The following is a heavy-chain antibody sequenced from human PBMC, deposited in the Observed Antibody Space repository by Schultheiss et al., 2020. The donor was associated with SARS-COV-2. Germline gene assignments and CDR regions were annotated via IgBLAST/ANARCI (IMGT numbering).Heavy chain of an antibody. V-gene: IGHV3-43*02. Sequence: GGSLRLSCAASGFTFDDYAMHWVRQAPGKGLEWVSLISGDGGSTYYADSVKGRFTISRDNAKNSLYLQMNSLRAEDMALYYCAKRGSGYSAGLTDWGQGTLVTVSS. CDR2: ISGDGGST. D-gene: IGHD3-22*01. CDR1: GFTFDDYA. J-gene: IGHJ4*02. CDR3: AKRGSGYSAGLTD.